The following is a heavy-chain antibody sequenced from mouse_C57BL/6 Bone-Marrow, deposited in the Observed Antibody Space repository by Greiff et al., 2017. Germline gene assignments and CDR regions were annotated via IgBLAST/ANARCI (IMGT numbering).Heavy chain of an antibody. CDR3: ARYGSSYRGYWYFDV. Sequence: EVKLMESEGGLVQPGSSMKLPCTASGFTFSDYYMAWVRQVPEKGLEWVANINYDGSSTYYLDSLKSRFIISRDNAKNILYLQMSSLKSEDTATYYCARYGSSYRGYWYFDVWGTGTTVTVSS. D-gene: IGHD1-1*01. V-gene: IGHV5-16*01. J-gene: IGHJ1*03. CDR2: INYDGSST. CDR1: GFTFSDYY.